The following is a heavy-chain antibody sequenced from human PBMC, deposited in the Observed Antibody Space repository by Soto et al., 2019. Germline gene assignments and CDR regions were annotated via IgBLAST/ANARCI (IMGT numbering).Heavy chain of an antibody. V-gene: IGHV4-59*12. Sequence: SETLSLTCSVSNGSISGFCWTWIRQPPGKILEWIGYIHYSGRTDYNPSLTSRATMSVDTSKNQFSLNLKSITAADTAVYYCVRVGVGIGNHFDSWGRGTLVTV. CDR3: VRVGVGIGNHFDS. CDR1: NGSISGFC. J-gene: IGHJ4*02. CDR2: IHYSGRT. D-gene: IGHD1-26*01.